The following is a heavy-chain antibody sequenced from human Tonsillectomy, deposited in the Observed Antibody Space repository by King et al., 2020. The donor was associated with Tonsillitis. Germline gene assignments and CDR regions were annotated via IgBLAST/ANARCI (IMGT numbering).Heavy chain of an antibody. V-gene: IGHV1-69*01. CDR2: IIPIFVTA. J-gene: IGHJ5*02. D-gene: IGHD1-26*01. CDR1: GGTFRGKA. Sequence: QLVQSGAELKKPGSSLKVSSKPSGGTFRGKAISGVRQAPGQGLEWMGGIIPIFVTANYAKKFQGRVTITPDESTSTAYMELSSMRSEDTAVYYCARDIRGGSYLNNWFDPWGQGTLVTVSS. CDR3: ARDIRGGSYLNNWFDP.